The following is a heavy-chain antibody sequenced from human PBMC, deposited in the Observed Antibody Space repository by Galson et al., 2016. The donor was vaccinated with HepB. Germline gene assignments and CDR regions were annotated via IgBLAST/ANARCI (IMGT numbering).Heavy chain of an antibody. Sequence: SLRLSCAASGFTFDNHWMHWVRQAPGKGLVWVSRISPDGGTTNYADSVRGRFTISRDNAKNTLYPQMSSLRAEDTAVYYCVEQRKGAPYGMDVWGQGTTVTVSS. CDR1: GFTFDNHW. CDR2: ISPDGGTT. V-gene: IGHV3-74*01. D-gene: IGHD1/OR15-1a*01. CDR3: VEQRKGAPYGMDV. J-gene: IGHJ6*02.